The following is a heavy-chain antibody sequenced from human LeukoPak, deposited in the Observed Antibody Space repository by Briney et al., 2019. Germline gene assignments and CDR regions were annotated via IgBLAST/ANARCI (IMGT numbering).Heavy chain of an antibody. J-gene: IGHJ4*02. V-gene: IGHV3-20*04. Sequence: GGSLRLSCAASGFTFDDYGMSWVRQAPGRGPEWVSGINWNGGSTGYADSMKGRFTISRDNAKNSLYLQMNSLRAEDTALYYCARDRGSWELRTPKPDYWGQGTLVTVSS. CDR1: GFTFDDYG. D-gene: IGHD1-26*01. CDR2: INWNGGST. CDR3: ARDRGSWELRTPKPDY.